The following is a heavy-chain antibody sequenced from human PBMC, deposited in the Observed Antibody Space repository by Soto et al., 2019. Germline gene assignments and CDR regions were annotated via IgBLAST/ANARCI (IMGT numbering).Heavy chain of an antibody. J-gene: IGHJ3*02. D-gene: IGHD7-27*01. CDR1: GFSLSNARMG. CDR3: ARTQDRWGPADAFDI. V-gene: IGHV2-26*01. Sequence: SGPTLVNPTETLTLTCTVSGFSLSNARMGVSWIRQPPGKALEWLAHIFSNDEKSYSTSLKSRLTISKDTSKSQVVLTMTNMNPVDTATYYCARTQDRWGPADAFDIWGQGTMVTVSS. CDR2: IFSNDEK.